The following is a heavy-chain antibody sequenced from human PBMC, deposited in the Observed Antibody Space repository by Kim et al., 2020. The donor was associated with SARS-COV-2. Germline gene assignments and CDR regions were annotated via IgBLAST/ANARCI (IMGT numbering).Heavy chain of an antibody. CDR2: TYYRSKWYN. Sequence: SQTLSLTCAISGDSVSSNSAAWNWIRQSPSGGLEWLGRTYYRSKWYNDYAVSVKSRITINPDTSKDQFSLQLNSVTPEDTAVYYCAREDSSSARPSWYYGMDVWGQATTVTVSS. CDR3: AREDSSSARPSWYYGMDV. J-gene: IGHJ6*02. CDR1: GDSVSSNSAA. V-gene: IGHV6-1*01. D-gene: IGHD6-6*01.